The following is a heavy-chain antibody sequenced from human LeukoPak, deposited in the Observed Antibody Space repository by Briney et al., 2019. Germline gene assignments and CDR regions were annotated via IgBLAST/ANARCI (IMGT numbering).Heavy chain of an antibody. J-gene: IGHJ6*03. D-gene: IGHD3-10*01. CDR2: IKQDGSEK. Sequence: GGSLRLSCAASGFTFSSYEMNWVRQAPGKGLEWVANIKQDGSEKYYVDSVKGRFTISRDNAKNTVYLQMTTLRAEDTALYYCVRESGDYGSADMPGYYYYMDVWAKGTTVIVSS. V-gene: IGHV3-7*01. CDR3: VRESGDYGSADMPGYYYYMDV. CDR1: GFTFSSYE.